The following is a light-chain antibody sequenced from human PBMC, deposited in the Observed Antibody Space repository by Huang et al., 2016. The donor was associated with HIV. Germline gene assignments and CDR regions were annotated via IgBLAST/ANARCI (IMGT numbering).Light chain of an antibody. CDR1: QSINNNY. CDR2: VAS. J-gene: IGKJ2*01. CDR3: QHYGTSPQT. Sequence: EIVLTQSPGTLSLSPGEGAPLSCRASQSINNNYLAWFQQKPGQPPRLLIYVASSRATGVPDRFTGSGSGTDFNLTSSRLETEDFAMYFCQHYGTSPQTFGQGTKLEIK. V-gene: IGKV3-20*01.